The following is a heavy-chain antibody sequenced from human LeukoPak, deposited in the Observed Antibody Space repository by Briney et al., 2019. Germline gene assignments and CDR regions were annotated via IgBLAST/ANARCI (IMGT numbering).Heavy chain of an antibody. CDR1: GYTFTSYD. J-gene: IGHJ6*03. D-gene: IGHD2-8*02. Sequence: ASVKDSCKASGYTFTSYDINWVRQATGQGLEWMGWMNPNSGNTGYAQKFQGRVTITADESTSTAYMELSSLRSEDTAVYYCARGNWYTGGYYYMDVWGKGTTVTISS. CDR3: ARGNWYTGGYYYMDV. V-gene: IGHV1-8*03. CDR2: MNPNSGNT.